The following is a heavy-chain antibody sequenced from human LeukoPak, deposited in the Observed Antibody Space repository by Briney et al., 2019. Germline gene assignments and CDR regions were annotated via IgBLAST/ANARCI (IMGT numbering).Heavy chain of an antibody. CDR2: ISGSGGTT. V-gene: IGHV3-23*01. CDR3: ARGDYGGNSLVPTHFDY. CDR1: GFTFSSYA. Sequence: GGSLRLSCAASGFTFSSYAMNWVRQAPGKGLEWVSAISGSGGTTYYADSVKGRFTISRDNSKNTLYLQMNSLRAEDTAVYYCARGDYGGNSLVPTHFDYWGQGTLVTVSS. J-gene: IGHJ4*02. D-gene: IGHD4-23*01.